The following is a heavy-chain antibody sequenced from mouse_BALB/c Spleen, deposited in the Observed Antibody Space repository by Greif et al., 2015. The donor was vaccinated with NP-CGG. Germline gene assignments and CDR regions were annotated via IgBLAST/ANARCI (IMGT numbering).Heavy chain of an antibody. CDR1: GYSITSGYY. J-gene: IGHJ2*01. Sequence: VQLQQSGPGLVKPSQSLSLTCSVTGYSITSGYYWNWIRQFPGNKLEWMGYISYDGSNNYNPSLKNRISITRDTSKNQFFLKLNSVTTEDTATYYCARGRSYLDYWGQGTTLSLSS. V-gene: IGHV3-6*02. CDR2: ISYDGSN. CDR3: ARGRSYLDY.